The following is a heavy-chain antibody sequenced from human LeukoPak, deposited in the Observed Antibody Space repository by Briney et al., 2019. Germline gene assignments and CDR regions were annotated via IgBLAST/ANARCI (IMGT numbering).Heavy chain of an antibody. Sequence: ASVTVSCKVSGYTFTGYYMHWVRQAPGQGLEWMGWINPNSGGTNYAQKFQGRVTMTRDTSISTAYMELSRLRSDDTAVYYCARGSRPLLEGHDYWGQGTLVTVSS. J-gene: IGHJ4*02. D-gene: IGHD1-26*01. CDR1: GYTFTGYY. CDR3: ARGSRPLLEGHDY. V-gene: IGHV1-2*02. CDR2: INPNSGGT.